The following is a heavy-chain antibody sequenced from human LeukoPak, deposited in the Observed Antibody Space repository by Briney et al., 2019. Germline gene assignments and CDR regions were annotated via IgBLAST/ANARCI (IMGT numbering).Heavy chain of an antibody. J-gene: IGHJ5*02. D-gene: IGHD3-10*01. CDR1: GGSVSSGSYY. CDR3: ARVDGSGSYSTYAENWFDP. CDR2: IYYSGST. Sequence: PSETLSLTCTVSGGSVSSGSYYWSWIRQPPGKGLEWIGYIYYSGSTNYNPSLKSRVTISVDTSKNQFSLKLSSVTAADTAVYYCARVDGSGSYSTYAENWFDPWGQGTLVTVSS. V-gene: IGHV4-61*01.